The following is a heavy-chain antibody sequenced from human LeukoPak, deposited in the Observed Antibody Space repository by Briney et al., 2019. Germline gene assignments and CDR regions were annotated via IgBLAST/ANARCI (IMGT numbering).Heavy chain of an antibody. J-gene: IGHJ6*03. V-gene: IGHV3-48*04. CDR2: ISSSSSTI. Sequence: GGSLRLSCAASGFSFPSHTLNWVRQAPGKGLEWVSYISSSSSTIYYADFVRGRFTISRDNAKNSLYLQMNSLRAEDTAVYYCARAPGYYYYMDVWGKGTTVTVSS. CDR3: ARAPGYYYYMDV. CDR1: GFSFPSHT.